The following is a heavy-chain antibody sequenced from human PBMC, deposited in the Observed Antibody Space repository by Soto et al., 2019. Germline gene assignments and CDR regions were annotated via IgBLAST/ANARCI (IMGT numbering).Heavy chain of an antibody. V-gene: IGHV3-21*01. CDR3: TTYTGTYRDY. CDR2: ITSGSGVT. Sequence: VGSLRLSCVASGLRFTSYGMSWVRQAPGRGLEWVSSITSGSGVTFYADSVKGRFTISRDNAKNSLHLQMNSLRAEDTAVYYCTTYTGTYRDYWGLGTLVTVSS. CDR1: GLRFTSYG. D-gene: IGHD1-26*01. J-gene: IGHJ4*02.